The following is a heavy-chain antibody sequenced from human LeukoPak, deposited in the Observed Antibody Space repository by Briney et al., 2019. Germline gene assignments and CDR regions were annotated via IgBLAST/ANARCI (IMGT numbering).Heavy chain of an antibody. CDR3: ADSNYWYPVDY. D-gene: IGHD4-11*01. J-gene: IGHJ4*02. Sequence: GGSLRLSCAASGFTFSSYAMRWVRQAPGKGLEWVSSISGSGDSTYYADSVKRRFTISRDNSKNTLYLQMNSLRAEDTALYYCADSNYWYPVDYWGQGTLVTVSS. CDR2: ISGSGDST. CDR1: GFTFSSYA. V-gene: IGHV3-23*01.